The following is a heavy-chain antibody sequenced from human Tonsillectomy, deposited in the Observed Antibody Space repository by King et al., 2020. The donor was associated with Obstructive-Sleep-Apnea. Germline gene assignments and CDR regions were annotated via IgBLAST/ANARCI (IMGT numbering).Heavy chain of an antibody. Sequence: VQLVESGGGSVMPGGSVRLSCAASGFTFSDAWMNWVRQAPGKGLEWGGHIKSKTDGGTTDYAAPLKCRFNISKDDSTTMVFLQMESLKTEDTAIYYCTTLWGVWGQGTTVTVSS. CDR1: GFTFSDAW. J-gene: IGHJ6*02. V-gene: IGHV3-15*01. CDR2: IKSKTDGGTT. CDR3: TTLWGV. D-gene: IGHD3-16*01.